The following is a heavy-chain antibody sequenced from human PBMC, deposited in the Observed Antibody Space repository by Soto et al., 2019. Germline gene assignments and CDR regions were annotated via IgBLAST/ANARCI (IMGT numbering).Heavy chain of an antibody. J-gene: IGHJ4*02. V-gene: IGHV3-23*01. CDR1: GFTFSSYA. D-gene: IGHD6-13*01. Sequence: EVQVLESGGGLVQPGGSLRLSCAASGFTFSSYAMSWVRHAPGKGLEWVSAISGSGGSTDYADSVKGRFTISRDNSKNTLFLQMNSLRAEDTAVYYCAKDNGSSSWLFYFDYWGQGTLVTVSS. CDR2: ISGSGGST. CDR3: AKDNGSSSWLFYFDY.